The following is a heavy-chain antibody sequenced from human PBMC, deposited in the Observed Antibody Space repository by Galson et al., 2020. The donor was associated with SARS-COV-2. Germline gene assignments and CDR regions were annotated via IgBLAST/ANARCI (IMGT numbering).Heavy chain of an antibody. CDR2: INSIWST. CDR3: ASHDFWSGSNWFDP. D-gene: IGHD3-3*01. Sequence: SETLSLTCTVSGCSISSSSYYWGWIRQPPGKGLEWIGRINSIWSTYYNPSLKSRVTISVDTSKNQFSLKLSSVTAGDTAVYYCASHDFWSGSNWFDPWGQGTLVTVSS. J-gene: IGHJ5*02. CDR1: GCSISSSSYY. V-gene: IGHV4-39*01.